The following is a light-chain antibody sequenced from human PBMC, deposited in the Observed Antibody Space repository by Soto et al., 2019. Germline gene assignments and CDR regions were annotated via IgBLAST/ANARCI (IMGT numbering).Light chain of an antibody. Sequence: DIQMTQSPSSLSASVGDRVPITCRARQNISNYLNWYQQKPGKAPKVLIYAASSLQSGVPSRFSGSESGTDFTLTINGLQPEDFATYYCLQAASFPRTFGQGTKVDIK. J-gene: IGKJ1*01. CDR2: AAS. CDR1: QNISNY. CDR3: LQAASFPRT. V-gene: IGKV1-39*01.